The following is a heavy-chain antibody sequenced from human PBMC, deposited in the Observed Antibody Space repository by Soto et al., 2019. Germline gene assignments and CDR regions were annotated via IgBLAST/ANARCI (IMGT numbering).Heavy chain of an antibody. V-gene: IGHV1-69*01. CDR1: GGTFSSYA. CDR2: SIPIFGTA. CDR3: AREGRFWEWLYWFDP. J-gene: IGHJ5*02. D-gene: IGHD3-3*01. Sequence: QVQLVQSGAEVKKPGSSVKVSCKASGGTFSSYAISWVRQAPGQGLEWMGGSIPIFGTANYAQKFQGRVTITADESTSTAYMELSSLRSEDTAVYDCAREGRFWEWLYWFDPWGQGTLVTVSS.